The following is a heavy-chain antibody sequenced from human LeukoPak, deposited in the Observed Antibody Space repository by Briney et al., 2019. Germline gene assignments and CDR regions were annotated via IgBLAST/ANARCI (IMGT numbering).Heavy chain of an antibody. J-gene: IGHJ4*02. V-gene: IGHV4-34*01. CDR2: INHSGST. CDR1: GGSFSRYY. CDR3: ARGSDTAAGLY. D-gene: IGHD6-13*01. Sequence: SETLSLTCAVYGGSFSRYYWSWIRQPPGKGLEWIGEINHSGSTNYNPSLKSRVSISVDSSKNQFSLKVSSVTAADTAVYYCARGSDTAAGLYWGQGTLVTVSS.